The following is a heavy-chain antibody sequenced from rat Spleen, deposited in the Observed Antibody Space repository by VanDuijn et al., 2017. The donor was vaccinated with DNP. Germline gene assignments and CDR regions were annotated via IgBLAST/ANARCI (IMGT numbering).Heavy chain of an antibody. CDR3: TTGGTTNWYFDF. CDR1: GFTFSDYY. CDR2: VSSGGSRT. D-gene: IGHD1-11*01. Sequence: EVQLVESGGGLVQPGRSLKLSCAASGFTFSDYYMAWVRQAPTKGLEWVATVSSGGSRTYYPDSVKGRFTISRDKAKSSLYLQMSSLKSEDTATYYCTTGGTTNWYFDFWGPGTMVTVSS. J-gene: IGHJ1*01. V-gene: IGHV5-20*01.